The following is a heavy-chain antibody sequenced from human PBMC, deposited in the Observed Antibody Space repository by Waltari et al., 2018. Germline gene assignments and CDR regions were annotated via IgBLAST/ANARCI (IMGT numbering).Heavy chain of an antibody. CDR2: IYHTVNT. J-gene: IGHJ3*02. Sequence: QVQLQESGPGLVKPSGTLSLTCDVSGGSISSTYWWSWVRPPPGKGLEWIGEIYHTVNTNYKPSLKRRVTISLDKSKNQFSLKLTSVTAADTAVYFCARGRGSNINTVRGVFDIWGQGTTVIVSS. CDR1: GGSISSTYW. V-gene: IGHV4-4*02. CDR3: ARGRGSNINTVRGVFDI. D-gene: IGHD3-10*01.